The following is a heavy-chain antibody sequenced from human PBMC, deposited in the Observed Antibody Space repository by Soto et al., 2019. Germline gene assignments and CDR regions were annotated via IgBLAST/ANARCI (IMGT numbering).Heavy chain of an antibody. CDR3: AKEDAGGNTIPTATD. J-gene: IGHJ4*02. CDR2: ISYDGRNE. D-gene: IGHD2-15*01. V-gene: IGHV3-30*18. CDR1: GFTFSSHG. Sequence: QVQLVESGGGVVQPGRSLRLSCAASGFTFSSHGMHWVRQAPGKGLEWLSVISYDGRNEYYTDSVKGRFTISRDNCTDTLYLKMNRLRVEDTDVYYCAKEDAGGNTIPTATDWGLGTLVTVSS.